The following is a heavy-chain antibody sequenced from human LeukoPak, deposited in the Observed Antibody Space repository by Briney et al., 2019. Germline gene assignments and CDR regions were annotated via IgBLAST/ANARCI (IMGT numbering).Heavy chain of an antibody. Sequence: GRSLRLSYAASGFAFSNFAMHWVRQAPGKGLEWVAVVSYEGTIKYYSDSAKGRFTISRDNSNSLISLQMNNLTTEDTAAYYCAREKFDSWGQGTLVTVSP. CDR1: GFAFSNFA. V-gene: IGHV3-30*14. J-gene: IGHJ5*01. CDR3: AREKFDS. CDR2: VSYEGTIK.